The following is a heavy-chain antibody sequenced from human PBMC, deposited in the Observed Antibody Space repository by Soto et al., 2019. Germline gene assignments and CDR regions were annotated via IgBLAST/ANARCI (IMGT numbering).Heavy chain of an antibody. D-gene: IGHD3-9*01. Sequence: APVKGSCKASWSTFPTYDISRVRSAPGQRRGWVGGVVPVLGVTNYAQKFQGRVTITADESTSTAYMELSSLRSEDTAVYYCARGTQVLRYFDWSPAHYYYYYGMDVWGQGTTVTVSS. CDR2: VVPVLGVT. J-gene: IGHJ6*02. CDR3: ARGTQVLRYFDWSPAHYYYYYGMDV. V-gene: IGHV1-69*10. CDR1: WSTFPTYD.